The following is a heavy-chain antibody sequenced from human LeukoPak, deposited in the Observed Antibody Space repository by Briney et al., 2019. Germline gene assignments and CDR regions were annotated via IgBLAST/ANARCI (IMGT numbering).Heavy chain of an antibody. J-gene: IGHJ5*01. D-gene: IGHD6-19*01. V-gene: IGHV4-59*08. CDR1: GGSISSYY. CDR3: ATTLYSSGDWFDS. Sequence: PSETLSLTCTVSGGSISSYYWSWIRQPPGKGLEWIGYIYYSGSTNYNPSLKSRVTISVDTSKNQFSLKLSSVTAADTAVYYCATTLYSSGDWFDSWGQGTLVTVSS. CDR2: IYYSGST.